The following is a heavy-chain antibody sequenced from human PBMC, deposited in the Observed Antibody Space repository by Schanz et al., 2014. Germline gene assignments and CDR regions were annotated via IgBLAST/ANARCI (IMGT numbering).Heavy chain of an antibody. D-gene: IGHD4-17*01. CDR2: IHYSGST. CDR1: GGSISSGNYY. V-gene: IGHV4-30-4*07. CDR3: ARGNPMSTVTYFDY. Sequence: QVQLQESGPGLVKPSQTLSLTCAVSGGSISSGNYYWTWIRQPPGKGLEWIGYIHYSGSTYYNPSHKSRVTISEHTSKNHFPLKLSSLTAADTAVYYGARGNPMSTVTYFDYWGQGTLVTVSS. J-gene: IGHJ4*02.